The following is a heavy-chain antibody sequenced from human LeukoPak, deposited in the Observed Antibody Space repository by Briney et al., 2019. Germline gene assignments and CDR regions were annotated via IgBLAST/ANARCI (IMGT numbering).Heavy chain of an antibody. CDR3: ARGGIIDY. CDR2: INHSGST. D-gene: IGHD3-16*01. V-gene: IGHV4-39*07. CDR1: GGSISSSSYY. J-gene: IGHJ4*02. Sequence: SETLSLTCTVSGGSISSSSYYWSWIRQPPGKGLEWIGEINHSGSTNYNPSLKSRVTISVDTSKNQFSLKLSSVTAADTAVYYCARGGIIDYWGQGTLVTVSS.